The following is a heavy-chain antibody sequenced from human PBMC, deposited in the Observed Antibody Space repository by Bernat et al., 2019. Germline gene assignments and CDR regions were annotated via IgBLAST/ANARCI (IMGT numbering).Heavy chain of an antibody. J-gene: IGHJ6*02. CDR3: AKSVYSSDNYGMDV. Sequence: QVHLVESGGGVVQPGGSLRLSCAASGFTFSSFGMHWVRQAPGKGLEWVALIRYVGSKEYYADSVKGQVTISRDNSKNMLYLQMNSLRAEDTAVYYCAKSVYSSDNYGMDVWGQGTTVTVSS. CDR1: GFTFSSFG. CDR2: IRYVGSKE. V-gene: IGHV3-30*02. D-gene: IGHD6-19*01.